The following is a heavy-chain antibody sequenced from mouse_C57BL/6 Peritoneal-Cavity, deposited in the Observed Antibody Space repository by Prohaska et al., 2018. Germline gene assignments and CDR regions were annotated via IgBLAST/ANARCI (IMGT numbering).Heavy chain of an antibody. Sequence: EVKLVESEGGLVQPGSSMKLSCTASGFTFSDYYMAWVRQVPEKGLEWVANINYDGSSTYYLDSLKSRFIISRDNAKNIRYLQMSSLKSEDTATYYCARDRGDYYGSSHYFDYWGQGTTLTVSS. CDR1: GFTFSDYY. J-gene: IGHJ2*01. CDR2: INYDGSST. CDR3: ARDRGDYYGSSHYFDY. V-gene: IGHV5-16*01. D-gene: IGHD1-1*01.